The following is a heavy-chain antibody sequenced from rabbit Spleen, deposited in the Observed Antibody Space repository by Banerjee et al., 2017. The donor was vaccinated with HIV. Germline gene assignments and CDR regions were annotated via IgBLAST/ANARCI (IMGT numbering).Heavy chain of an antibody. CDR1: GVSFRSSYY. Sequence: QSLEESGGDLVKPGASLTLTCTASGVSFRSSYYMCWVRQAPGKGLEWIACIDTGSSGFSYFASWAKGRLTISKTSSTTVTLQLTSLTAADTATYFCARDSGSSFSSYGMDLWGPGTLVTVS. V-gene: IGHV1S40*01. CDR2: IDTGSSGFS. D-gene: IGHD8-1*01. J-gene: IGHJ6*01. CDR3: ARDSGSSFSSYGMDL.